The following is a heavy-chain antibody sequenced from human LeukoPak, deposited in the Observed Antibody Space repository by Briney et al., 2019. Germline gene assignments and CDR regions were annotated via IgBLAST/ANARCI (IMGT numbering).Heavy chain of an antibody. CDR2: IIPIFGTA. D-gene: IGHD3-10*01. CDR1: GGTFSSYA. V-gene: IGHV1-69*06. Sequence: ASVKVSCKASGGTFSSYAISWVRQAPGQGLEWMGGIIPIFGTANYAQKFQGRVTITADKSTSTAYMELSRLRSDDTAVYYCARDLSERLSMVRGVISMDVWGQGTTVTVSS. J-gene: IGHJ6*02. CDR3: ARDLSERLSMVRGVISMDV.